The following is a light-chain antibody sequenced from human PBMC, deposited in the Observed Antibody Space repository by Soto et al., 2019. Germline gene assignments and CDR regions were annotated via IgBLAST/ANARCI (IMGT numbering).Light chain of an antibody. Sequence: EIVLTQSPGTLSLSPGERPTLSCMASQIVSNNYLSWYHQKPVQAPRLLIYGASNRATCITDRFSGSGSGTDFTLTISRLEPEDFAVYYCQQYGSSPWTFGQVTKVDIK. V-gene: IGKV3-20*01. CDR2: GAS. CDR1: QIVSNNY. CDR3: QQYGSSPWT. J-gene: IGKJ1*01.